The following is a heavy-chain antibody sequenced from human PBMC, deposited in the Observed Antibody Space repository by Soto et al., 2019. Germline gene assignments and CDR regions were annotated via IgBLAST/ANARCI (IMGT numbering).Heavy chain of an antibody. V-gene: IGHV5-10-1*01. D-gene: IGHD3-9*01. CDR1: GYSFTSYW. J-gene: IGHJ6*02. CDR3: ASKTGLGGYYDILTGYSNNYYYYYGMDV. Sequence: PGESLKISCKGSGYSFTSYWISWVRQMPGKGLEWMGRIDPSDSYTNYSPSFQGHVTISADKSISTAYLQWSSLKASDTAMYYCASKTGLGGYYDILTGYSNNYYYYYGMDVWGQGTTVTVS. CDR2: IDPSDSYT.